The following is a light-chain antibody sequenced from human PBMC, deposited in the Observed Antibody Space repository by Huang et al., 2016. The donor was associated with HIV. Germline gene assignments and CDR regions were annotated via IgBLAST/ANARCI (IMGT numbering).Light chain of an antibody. CDR3: QQYDIHPLT. CDR1: QDINNF. CDR2: AAS. J-gene: IGKJ3*01. V-gene: IGKV1-8*01. Sequence: IRMTQSPSSLSASTGDRVTITCRANQDINNFLAWYQQRPGGVPKLLMYAASTLQSGVPSRLSGNGSGTDFTLTIGCLHSEDVATYYCQQYDIHPLTFGPGTRVDIK.